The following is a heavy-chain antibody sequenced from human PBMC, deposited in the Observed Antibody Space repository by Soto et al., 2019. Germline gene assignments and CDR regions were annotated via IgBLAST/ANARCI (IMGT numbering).Heavy chain of an antibody. CDR1: GYNFTKYS. J-gene: IGHJ4*02. Sequence: QVQLVQSAADVKKPGASVKVSCQASGYNFTKYSIYWVRQAPGQGLEYMGWISGGKDNARYSQKFLGRVTITQSSTASSVFRELSGLRSEDTADYYCARVGYFDIDGYPRPYDYWDQGTLVTVSS. D-gene: IGHD3-22*01. CDR3: ARVGYFDIDGYPRPYDY. CDR2: ISGGKDNA. V-gene: IGHV1-3*01.